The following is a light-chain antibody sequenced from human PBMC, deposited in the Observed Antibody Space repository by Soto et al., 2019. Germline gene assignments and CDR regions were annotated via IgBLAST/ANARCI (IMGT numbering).Light chain of an antibody. Sequence: QSVLTQPPSASGSPGQSVTISCAGTSSDVGGYNYVSWYQQYPGKVPKLMIYEVSERPSEVPDRFSGSKSGNTAFLTVSGLQAEDEADYYCLSYADTAYVFGTGTKVTVL. CDR1: SSDVGGYNY. CDR3: LSYADTAYV. J-gene: IGLJ1*01. V-gene: IGLV2-8*01. CDR2: EVS.